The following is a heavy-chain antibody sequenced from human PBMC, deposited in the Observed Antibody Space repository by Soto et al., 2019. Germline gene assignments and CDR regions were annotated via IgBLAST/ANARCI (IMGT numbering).Heavy chain of an antibody. Sequence: PSETLSLTCTVSGGSISSYYWSWIRQPPGKGLEWIGYIYYSGSTNYNPSLRSRVTISVDTSKNQFSLKLSSVTAADTAVYYCARHLSSRRIPNPKWGYYMDVWGKGTTVTVSS. D-gene: IGHD6-13*01. CDR2: IYYSGST. J-gene: IGHJ6*03. V-gene: IGHV4-59*08. CDR1: GGSISSYY. CDR3: ARHLSSRRIPNPKWGYYMDV.